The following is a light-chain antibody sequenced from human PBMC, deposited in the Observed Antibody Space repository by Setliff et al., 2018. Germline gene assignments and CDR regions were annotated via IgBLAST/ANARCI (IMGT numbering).Light chain of an antibody. J-gene: IGLJ1*01. CDR2: NDN. CDR1: RSNIGAGYG. Sequence: QSVLTQPPSVSGAPGQRVTISCTGSRSNIGAGYGVHWYQQFPGTAPKLLIYNDNNRPSGVPDRFSGSKSGTSASLAITGLQAEDEADYFCQSYDNSLSGSGLFGTGTQPTVL. V-gene: IGLV1-40*01. CDR3: QSYDNSLSGSGL.